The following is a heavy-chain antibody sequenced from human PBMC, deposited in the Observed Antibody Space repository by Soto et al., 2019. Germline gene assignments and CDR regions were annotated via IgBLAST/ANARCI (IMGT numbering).Heavy chain of an antibody. CDR3: AKGAIYDWNRVLND. D-gene: IGHD1-20*01. Sequence: EVQLLESGGGLVQPGGSLRLSCVASGFTFSSYAMIWVRQAPGKGLEWVSAFSGRGGNTYYADSVKGRCTISRDNSKNKLYLQMNSLRAEDTAIYYCAKGAIYDWNRVLNDWGQGTLVTVSS. CDR2: FSGRGGNT. J-gene: IGHJ4*02. CDR1: GFTFSSYA. V-gene: IGHV3-23*01.